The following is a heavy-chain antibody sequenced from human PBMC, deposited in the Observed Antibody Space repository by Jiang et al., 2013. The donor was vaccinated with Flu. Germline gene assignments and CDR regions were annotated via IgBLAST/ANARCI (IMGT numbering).Heavy chain of an antibody. V-gene: IGHV3-30-3*01. J-gene: IGHJ5*02. D-gene: IGHD3-9*01. CDR2: ISYDGSNK. Sequence: QLVESGGGVVQPGRSLRLSCAASGFTFSSYAMHWVRQAPGKGLEWVAVISYDGSNKYYADSVKGRFTISRDNSKNTLYLQMNSLRAEDTAVYYCARSPQLRYFDWLEDWFDPWGQGTLVTVSS. CDR3: ARSPQLRYFDWLEDWFDP. CDR1: GFTFSSYA.